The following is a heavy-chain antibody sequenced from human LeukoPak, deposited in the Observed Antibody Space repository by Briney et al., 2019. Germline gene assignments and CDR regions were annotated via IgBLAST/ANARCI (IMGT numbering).Heavy chain of an antibody. CDR1: GGSISSYY. V-gene: IGHV4-59*08. J-gene: IGHJ3*01. D-gene: IGHD3-22*01. CDR2: IFHSGSF. Sequence: SETLSLTCTVSGGSISSYYWSWIRQSPGQGLEWIATIFHSGSFYYSPSVKSRVTLSVDTSKNQFFLKLTSVNAADTAVYYCARMGASYYYHSSTYSPLAFDVWAQGTVVTVSS. CDR3: ARMGASYYYHSSTYSPLAFDV.